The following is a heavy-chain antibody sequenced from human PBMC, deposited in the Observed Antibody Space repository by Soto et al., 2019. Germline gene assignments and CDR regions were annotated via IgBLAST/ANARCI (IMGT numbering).Heavy chain of an antibody. J-gene: IGHJ4*02. Sequence: LRLSCAASGFTFSSYGMHWVRQAPGKGLEWVAVIWYDGSNKNYADSVKGRFTISRDNSKNTLYLQMNSLRAEDTAVYYCARDGGYSSSRYFDFWGQGALVTVSS. V-gene: IGHV3-33*01. CDR2: IWYDGSNK. CDR1: GFTFSSYG. D-gene: IGHD6-13*01. CDR3: ARDGGYSSSRYFDF.